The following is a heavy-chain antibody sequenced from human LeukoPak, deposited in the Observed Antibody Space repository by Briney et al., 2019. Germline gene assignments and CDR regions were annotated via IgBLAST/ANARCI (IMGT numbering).Heavy chain of an antibody. J-gene: IGHJ6*03. CDR2: ISAYNGNT. CDR1: GYTFTSYY. Sequence: ASVKVSCKASGYTFTSYYMHWVRQAPGQGLEWMGWISAYNGNTNYAQKLQGRVTMTTDTSTSTAYMELRSLRSDDTAVYYCARDPRRGSGWYFYYMDVWGKGTTVTVSS. V-gene: IGHV1-18*04. CDR3: ARDPRRGSGWYFYYMDV. D-gene: IGHD6-19*01.